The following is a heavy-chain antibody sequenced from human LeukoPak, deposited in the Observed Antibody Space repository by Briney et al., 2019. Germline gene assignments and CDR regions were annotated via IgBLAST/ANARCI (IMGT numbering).Heavy chain of an antibody. D-gene: IGHD3-16*02. V-gene: IGHV1-46*01. CDR1: GYTFTSYY. J-gene: IGHJ4*02. Sequence: ASVKVSCKASGYTFTSYYMHWVRQAPGQGLEWMGIINPSGGSTSYAQKFQGRVTMTRDTSISTAYMELSRLRSDDTAVYYCATDFTFGGVIVRQTGVYWGQGTLVTVSS. CDR3: ATDFTFGGVIVRQTGVY. CDR2: INPSGGST.